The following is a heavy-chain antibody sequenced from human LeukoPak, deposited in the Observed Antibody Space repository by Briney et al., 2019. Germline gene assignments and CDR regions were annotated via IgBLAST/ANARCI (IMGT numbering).Heavy chain of an antibody. CDR3: ARGDYYGSGSSGGDY. D-gene: IGHD3-10*01. J-gene: IGHJ4*02. Sequence: PGGSLRLSCAASGFTLDDYGMSWVRQAPGKGLEWVSGINWYGGRTGYADSVKGRFTISRDNAKNSLYLQMNSLRAEDTALYYCARGDYYGSGSSGGDYWGQGTLVTVSS. CDR2: INWYGGRT. CDR1: GFTLDDYG. V-gene: IGHV3-20*04.